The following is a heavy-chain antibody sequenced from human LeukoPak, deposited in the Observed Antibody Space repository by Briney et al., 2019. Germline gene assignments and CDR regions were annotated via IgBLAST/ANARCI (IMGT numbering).Heavy chain of an antibody. D-gene: IGHD2/OR15-2a*01. Sequence: GRSLRLSCAASGFTSDDYAMHWVRQAPGKGLEWVSSISWNSGSIGYADSVKGRFTISRDNAKNSLYLQMNSLRAEDTALYYCAKIGIGANMDYWGQGTLVTVSS. CDR3: AKIGIGANMDY. CDR2: ISWNSGSI. CDR1: GFTSDDYA. V-gene: IGHV3-9*02. J-gene: IGHJ4*02.